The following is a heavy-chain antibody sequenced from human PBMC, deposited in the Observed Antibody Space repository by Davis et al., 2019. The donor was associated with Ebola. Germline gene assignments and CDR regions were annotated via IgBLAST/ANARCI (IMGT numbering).Heavy chain of an antibody. CDR1: GFTFSGFW. D-gene: IGHD1-26*01. CDR3: VRDTIEGATTFDY. V-gene: IGHV3-7*01. CDR2: IKQDGSEK. J-gene: IGHJ4*02. Sequence: GGSLRLSCAASGFTFSGFWMSWVRQAPEKGLEWVANIKQDGSEKYYVNSVKGRFIISRDNAKNSLYLQMNSLRAEDTAVYYCVRDTIEGATTFDYWGQGTLVTVAS.